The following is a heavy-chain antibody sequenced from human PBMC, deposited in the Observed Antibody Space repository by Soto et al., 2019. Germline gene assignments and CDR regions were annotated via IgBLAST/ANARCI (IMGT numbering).Heavy chain of an antibody. CDR2: ISYDGSNK. CDR1: GFTFSSYA. J-gene: IGHJ6*02. CDR3: ARDRAEGITIFGVVFSRTQLPYGMDV. Sequence: PGGSLRLSCAASGFTFSSYAMHWVRQAPGKGLEWVAVISYDGSNKYYADSVKGRFTISRDNSKNTLYLQMNSLRAEDTAVYYCARDRAEGITIFGVVFSRTQLPYGMDVWGQGTTVTVSS. V-gene: IGHV3-30-3*01. D-gene: IGHD3-3*01.